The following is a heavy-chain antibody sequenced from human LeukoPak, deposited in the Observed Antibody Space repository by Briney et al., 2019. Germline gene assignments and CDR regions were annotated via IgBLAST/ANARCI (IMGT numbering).Heavy chain of an antibody. J-gene: IGHJ4*02. D-gene: IGHD2-15*01. Sequence: PSETLSLTCTVSGASINTHYWSWIRQPAGKGLEWIGRIYVSGSTNYNSSLLSRVTMSVDMSQNQFSLKLTSVTAADTAVYYCARALNPLPGTYYFDYWGQGTLVTVSS. CDR3: ARALNPLPGTYYFDY. CDR1: GASINTHY. CDR2: IYVSGST. V-gene: IGHV4-4*07.